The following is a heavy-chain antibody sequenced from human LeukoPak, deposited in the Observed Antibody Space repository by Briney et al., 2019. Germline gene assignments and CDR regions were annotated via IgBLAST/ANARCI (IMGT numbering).Heavy chain of an antibody. Sequence: SETLSLTCTVSGGSISSSSYYWGWIRQPPGTGLEWIGSIYYSGSTYYNPSLKSRVTISVDTSKNQFSLKLSSVTAADTAGYYCAAVYTAMSSLDYWGQGTLVTVSS. CDR3: AAVYTAMSSLDY. V-gene: IGHV4-39*07. D-gene: IGHD5-18*01. CDR1: GGSISSSSYY. J-gene: IGHJ4*02. CDR2: IYYSGST.